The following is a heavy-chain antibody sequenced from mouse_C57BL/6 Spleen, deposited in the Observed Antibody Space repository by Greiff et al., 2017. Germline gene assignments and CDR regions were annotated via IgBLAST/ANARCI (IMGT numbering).Heavy chain of an antibody. CDR3: ARYYYGNYGYAMDY. CDR1: GYSFTGYY. V-gene: IGHV1-42*01. J-gene: IGHJ4*01. CDR2: INPSTGGT. D-gene: IGHD2-1*01. Sequence: EVQGVESGPELVKPGASVKISCKASGYSFTGYYMNWVKQSPEKSLEWIGEINPSTGGTTYNQKFKAKATLTVDKSSSTAYMQLKSLTSEDSAVYYCARYYYGNYGYAMDYWGQGTSVTVSS.